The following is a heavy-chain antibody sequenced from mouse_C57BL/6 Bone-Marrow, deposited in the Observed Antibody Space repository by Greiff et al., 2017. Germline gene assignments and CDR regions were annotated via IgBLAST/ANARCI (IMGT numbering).Heavy chain of an antibody. CDR3: AIWLRQAMDY. CDR2: IDPSDSYT. CDR1: GYTFTSYW. J-gene: IGHJ4*01. D-gene: IGHD2-2*01. Sequence: VQLQQPGAELVMPGASVKLSCKASGYTFTSYWMHWVKQRPGQGLEWIGEIDPSDSYTNYNQKFKGKSTLTVDKSSSTAYMQLSSLTSEDSAVYYCAIWLRQAMDYWGQGTSVTVSS. V-gene: IGHV1-69*01.